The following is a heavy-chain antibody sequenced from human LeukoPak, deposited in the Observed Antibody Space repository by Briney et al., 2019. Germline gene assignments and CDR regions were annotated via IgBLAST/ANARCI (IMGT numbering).Heavy chain of an antibody. D-gene: IGHD2-2*01. Sequence: ASVKVSCKASGYTFSSYGITWVREAPGQGPEWLGWISGSTGSTHYAQAVQGRVTMTTDTSTATAYMELRSLRSDDTAVYYCARVGRDCSDINCYWADWFDPWGQGTLVIVSS. V-gene: IGHV1-18*01. CDR3: ARVGRDCSDINCYWADWFDP. CDR1: GYTFSSYG. CDR2: ISGSTGST. J-gene: IGHJ5*02.